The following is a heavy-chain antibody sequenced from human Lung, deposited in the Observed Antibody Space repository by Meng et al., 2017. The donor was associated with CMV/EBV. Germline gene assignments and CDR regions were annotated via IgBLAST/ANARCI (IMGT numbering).Heavy chain of an antibody. J-gene: IGHJ1*01. CDR3: LRRSGGSV. Sequence: GRVRESGPDLVKPSETLSLTCAVSGDSITNHNWWAWGRQPPGKGLEWIGEIPHRGSSAYNPSLKSRVSMSIDKSKNQFSLKLTSVTAADTAVYHCLRRSGGSVWGQGTLVTVSS. CDR2: IPHRGSS. CDR1: GDSITNHNW. V-gene: IGHV4-4*02. D-gene: IGHD3-10*01.